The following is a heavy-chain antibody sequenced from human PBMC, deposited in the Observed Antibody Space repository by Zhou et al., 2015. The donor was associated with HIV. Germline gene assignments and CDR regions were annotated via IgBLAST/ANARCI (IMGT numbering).Heavy chain of an antibody. J-gene: IGHJ3*02. V-gene: IGHV1-69*12. CDR1: GGTFSSYA. Sequence: QVQLVQSGAEVKKPGSSVKVSCKASGGTFSSYAISWVRQAPGQGLEWMGGIIPIFGTANYAQKFQGRVTITADESTSTAYMELSSLRSEDTAVYYCARGREGSGSYYNVDAFDIWGQGTMVTVSS. CDR2: IIPIFGTA. D-gene: IGHD3-10*01. CDR3: ARGREGSGSYYNVDAFDI.